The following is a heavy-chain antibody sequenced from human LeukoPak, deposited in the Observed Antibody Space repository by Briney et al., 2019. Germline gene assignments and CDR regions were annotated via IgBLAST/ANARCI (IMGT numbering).Heavy chain of an antibody. Sequence: GGTLRLSCSVSGFTFSDYPMHWVRQAPGKGLEYVAGISSNGGGTYYADSVKRRFTISRDNSKNTLYLQMNALKTGDSAVYYCVSRYGAPPYWGQGTLVTVSS. CDR3: VSRYGAPPY. D-gene: IGHD4-17*01. J-gene: IGHJ4*02. CDR2: ISSNGGGT. V-gene: IGHV3-64D*06. CDR1: GFTFSDYP.